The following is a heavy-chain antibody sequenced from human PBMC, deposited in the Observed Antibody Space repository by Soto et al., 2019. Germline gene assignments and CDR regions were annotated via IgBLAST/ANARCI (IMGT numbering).Heavy chain of an antibody. CDR3: ACSITMVRGVISWFDP. Sequence: LETLSLTCTVSGGSIRSYDLSWIRQPPGKGLEWIGEINHSGSTNYNPSPKSRVTISVDTSKNQFSLKLSSVTAADTAVYYCACSITMVRGVISWFDPWGQGTLVTVSS. CDR2: INHSGST. CDR1: GGSIRSYD. V-gene: IGHV4-59*12. D-gene: IGHD3-10*01. J-gene: IGHJ5*02.